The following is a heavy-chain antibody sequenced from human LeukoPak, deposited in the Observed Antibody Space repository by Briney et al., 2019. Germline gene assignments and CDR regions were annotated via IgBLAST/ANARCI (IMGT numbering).Heavy chain of an antibody. Sequence: ASVRVSCKASGYTFTGYYMHWVRQAPGQGLEWMGWINPNSGGTNYAQKLQGRVTMTTDTSTSTAYMELRSLRSDDTAVYYCARWPLGSTSWDYYYYYMDVWGKGTTVTVSS. D-gene: IGHD2-2*01. CDR1: GYTFTGYY. CDR2: INPNSGGT. CDR3: ARWPLGSTSWDYYYYYMDV. V-gene: IGHV1-2*02. J-gene: IGHJ6*03.